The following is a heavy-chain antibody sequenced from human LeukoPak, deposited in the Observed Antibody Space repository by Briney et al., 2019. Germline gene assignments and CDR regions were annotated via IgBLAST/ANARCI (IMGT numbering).Heavy chain of an antibody. CDR3: AKDLGYSYGFFDY. J-gene: IGHJ4*02. CDR2: ISGSGGIT. Sequence: GGSLRLSCAASGFTFSSHGMSWVRQAPGKGLEWASGISGSGGITYYADSVKGRFTISRDNSKNTLYLQMNSLRAEDAAVYYCAKDLGYSYGFFDYWGQGTLVTVSS. CDR1: GFTFSSHG. D-gene: IGHD5-18*01. V-gene: IGHV3-23*01.